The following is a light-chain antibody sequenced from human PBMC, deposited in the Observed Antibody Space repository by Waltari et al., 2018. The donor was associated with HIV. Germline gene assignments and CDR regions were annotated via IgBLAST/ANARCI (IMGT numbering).Light chain of an antibody. CDR1: QSISTF. CDR2: GAS. J-gene: IGKJ1*01. CDR3: QQTYTAPKT. V-gene: IGKV1-39*01. Sequence: DIQMNQSPSSLPASVGDRATITCRASQSISTFLNWYQQKPGKAPDLLISGASSVQSGVPSRFSGSGSGTDFILTISSLQPEDFATYYCQQTYTAPKTFGQGTTVDIK.